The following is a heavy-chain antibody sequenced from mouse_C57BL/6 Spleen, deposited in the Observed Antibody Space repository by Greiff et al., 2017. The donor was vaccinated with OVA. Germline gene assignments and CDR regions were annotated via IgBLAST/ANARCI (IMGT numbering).Heavy chain of an antibody. D-gene: IGHD1-1*01. Sequence: VQLQQSGAELARPGASVKLSCKASGYTFTSYGISWVKQSTGQGIEWIGEIYHRSGNTYYNEKFKGKATPTADKSSSTAYMELRSLTSEDSAVYFCARLNTTVESFAYWGQGTLVTVSA. CDR1: GYTFTSYG. V-gene: IGHV1-81*01. J-gene: IGHJ3*01. CDR2: IYHRSGNT. CDR3: ARLNTTVESFAY.